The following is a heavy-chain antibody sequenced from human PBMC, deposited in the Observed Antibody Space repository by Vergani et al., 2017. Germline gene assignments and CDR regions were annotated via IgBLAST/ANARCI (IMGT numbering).Heavy chain of an antibody. CDR2: ISSSSSYI. V-gene: IGHV3-21*01. D-gene: IGHD2-2*01. J-gene: IGHJ4*02. CDR1: GFTFSSYS. CDR3: ARIYCSSTSCYPLDY. Sequence: DVQLVESGGDLVQPGGSLRLSCAASGFTFSSYSMNWVRQAPGKGLEWVSSISSSSSYIYYADSVKGRFTISRDNAKNSLYLQMNSLRAEDTAVYYCARIYCSSTSCYPLDYWGQGTLVTVSS.